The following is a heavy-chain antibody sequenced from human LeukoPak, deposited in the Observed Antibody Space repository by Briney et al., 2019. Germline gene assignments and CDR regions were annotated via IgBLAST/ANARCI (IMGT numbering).Heavy chain of an antibody. CDR3: ARGGVLNRFDP. V-gene: IGHV4-59*08. D-gene: IGHD3-16*01. CDR2: IYNSGST. CDR1: RGSSSSYY. Sequence: SETLSLTCTVARGSSSSYYRSWIRQPPGKGLEWIGNIYNSGSTNYNPSLKSRVTISGDTSKNQFSLKLSSVTAAYAAAYSCARGGVLNRFDPWGQGTLVTVSS. J-gene: IGHJ5*02.